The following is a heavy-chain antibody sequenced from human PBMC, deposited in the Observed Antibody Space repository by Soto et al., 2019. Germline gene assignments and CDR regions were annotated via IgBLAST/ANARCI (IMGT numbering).Heavy chain of an antibody. D-gene: IGHD5-18*01. CDR1: GGSFTYT. CDR3: ARFHSHGTYGMEV. Sequence: SVKVSCKASGGSFTYTLSWVRQAPVQGLEWMGGIIPIFGTTNYAQKFQGRVTITADESTKTAYMELSTMRSEDTAVYYCARFHSHGTYGMEVWGQGTTVTVSS. CDR2: IIPIFGTT. V-gene: IGHV1-69*13. J-gene: IGHJ6*02.